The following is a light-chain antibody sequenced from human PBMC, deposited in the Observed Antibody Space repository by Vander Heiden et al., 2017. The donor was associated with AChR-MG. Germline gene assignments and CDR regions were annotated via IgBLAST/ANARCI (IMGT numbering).Light chain of an antibody. CDR3: QQYDTWPPRVT. CDR1: QTIRTD. V-gene: IGKV3-15*01. J-gene: IGKJ4*01. CDR2: GAS. Sequence: EIVMTQSPATLSVSPGERATLSCRASQTIRTDLAWYQHKPGQAPRLLIYGASTRASGIPARFSGSGSGTEFTLTISSLQSEDSAVYYCQQYDTWPPRVTFGGGTKVEIK.